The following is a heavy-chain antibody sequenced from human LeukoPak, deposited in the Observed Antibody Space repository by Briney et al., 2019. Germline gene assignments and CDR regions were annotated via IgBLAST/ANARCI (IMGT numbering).Heavy chain of an antibody. CDR3: TTKQWLVLYYYYGMDV. V-gene: IGHV3-15*07. D-gene: IGHD6-19*01. CDR1: GFTFSNAW. CDR2: IKSKTDGGTT. J-gene: IGHJ6*02. Sequence: GGSLRLSCAASGFTFSNAWMNWVRQAPGKGLEWVGRIKSKTDGGTTDYAAPVKGRFTISRDDSKNTLYLQMNSLKTEDTAVYYCTTKQWLVLYYYYGMDVWGQGTTVTVSS.